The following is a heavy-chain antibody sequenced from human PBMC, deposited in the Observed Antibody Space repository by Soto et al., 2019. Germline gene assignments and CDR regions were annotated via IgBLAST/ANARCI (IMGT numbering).Heavy chain of an antibody. CDR2: VIPIFGIP. J-gene: IGHJ6*02. Sequence: QVQLVQSGAEVKKPGSSVKVSCKASGGTISRYSITWERQAPGHGLEWIGRVIPIFGIPTYAQKFQGRVTITADESTSTAYMELSSLRSDDTAVYYCAREDRDRETGLVPAAIDGMDVWGQGTTVTVSS. CDR1: GGTISRYS. V-gene: IGHV1-69*08. CDR3: AREDRDRETGLVPAAIDGMDV. D-gene: IGHD2-2*01.